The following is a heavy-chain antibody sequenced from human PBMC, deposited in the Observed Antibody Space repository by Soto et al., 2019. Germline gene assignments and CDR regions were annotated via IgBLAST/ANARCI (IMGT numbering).Heavy chain of an antibody. V-gene: IGHV1-69*08. CDR3: AGDPDSHYNDSHASSYP. J-gene: IGHJ5*02. Sequence: QVQLVQSGAEVKKPGSSVKVSCKACGGTFSTYTITWVRQAPGQGLEWMERIIPIIGIINYAQKFQGRVTISADKFTGTAYMELTGLRSDDSAVYYCAGDPDSHYNDSHASSYPWGQGTLVTVSS. D-gene: IGHD4-4*01. CDR2: IIPIIGII. CDR1: GGTFSTYT.